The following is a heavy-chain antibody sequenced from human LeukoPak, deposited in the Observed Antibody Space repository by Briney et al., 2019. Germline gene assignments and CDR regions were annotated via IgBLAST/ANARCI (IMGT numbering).Heavy chain of an antibody. Sequence: PSQTLSLTCTVSGGSISSYYWSWIRQPPGKGLEWIGSIFHSGSTYYNPSLKSRVTISVDTSKNQFSLKLSSVTAADTAVYYCARSRSGGGDYWGQGTLVTVSS. CDR2: IFHSGST. J-gene: IGHJ4*02. CDR3: ARSRSGGGDY. V-gene: IGHV4-59*08. CDR1: GGSISSYY. D-gene: IGHD6-6*01.